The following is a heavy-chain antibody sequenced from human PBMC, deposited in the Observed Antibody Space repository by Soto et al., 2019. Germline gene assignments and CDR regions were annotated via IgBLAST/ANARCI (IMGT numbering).Heavy chain of an antibody. CDR3: ARGCRYCSSTSCRETYYYYYYMDV. CDR2: INHSGST. V-gene: IGHV4-34*01. Sequence: SETLSLTCAVYGGSFSGYYWSWIRQPPGKGLEWIGEINHSGSTNYNPSLKSRVTISVDTSKNQFSLKLSSVTAADTAVYYCARGCRYCSSTSCRETYYYYYYMDVWGKGTTVTVSS. J-gene: IGHJ6*03. D-gene: IGHD2-2*01. CDR1: GGSFSGYY.